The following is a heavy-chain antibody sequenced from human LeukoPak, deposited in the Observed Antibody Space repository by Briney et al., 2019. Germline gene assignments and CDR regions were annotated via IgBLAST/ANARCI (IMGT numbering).Heavy chain of an antibody. CDR3: AKGGRLGYSGSFYFDY. CDR2: INHSGST. V-gene: IGHV4-34*01. J-gene: IGHJ4*02. Sequence: SETLSLTCAVYGGSFSGYYWSWIRQPPGKGLEWIGEINHSGSTNYNPSLKSRVTISVDTSKNQFSLKLSSVTAADTAVYYCAKGGRLGYSGSFYFDYWGQGTLVTVSS. CDR1: GGSFSGYY. D-gene: IGHD1-26*01.